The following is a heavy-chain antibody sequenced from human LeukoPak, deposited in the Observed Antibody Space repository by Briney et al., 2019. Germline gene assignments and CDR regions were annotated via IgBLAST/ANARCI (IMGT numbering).Heavy chain of an antibody. CDR1: GFTFDDYW. V-gene: IGHV3-23*01. CDR3: AKVVGYDILTGYSPDY. D-gene: IGHD3-9*01. CDR2: ISGSGGST. Sequence: GGSLRLSCGASGFTFDDYWMSWVRQAPGKGLEWVSAISGSGGSTYYADSVKGRFTISRDNSKNTLYLQMNSLRAEDTAVYYCAKVVGYDILTGYSPDYWGQGTLVTVSS. J-gene: IGHJ4*02.